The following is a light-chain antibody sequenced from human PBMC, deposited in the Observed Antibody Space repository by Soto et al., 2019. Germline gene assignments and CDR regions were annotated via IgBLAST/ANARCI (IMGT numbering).Light chain of an antibody. J-gene: IGLJ1*01. CDR1: SSDIGGYNY. CDR2: DVT. Sequence: QSVLTQPRSMSGSPGQSVTISCTGSSSDIGGYNYASWYQQHPDKAPKVMIYDVTKRPSGVPDRFSGSKSGTTASLTISGLQAEDEADYYCCSYAGSYYVFGTGTKVTVL. V-gene: IGLV2-11*01. CDR3: CSYAGSYYV.